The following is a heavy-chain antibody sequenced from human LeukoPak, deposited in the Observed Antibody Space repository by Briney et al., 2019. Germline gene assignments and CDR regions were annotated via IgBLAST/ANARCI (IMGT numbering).Heavy chain of an antibody. Sequence: SETLSLTCAVYGGSLSGYYWSWIRQPPGKGLEWIGEINHSGSTNYNPSLKSRVTISVDTSKNQFSLKLSSVTAADTAVYYCARMVRGGGFDYWGQGTLVTVSS. D-gene: IGHD3-10*01. CDR3: ARMVRGGGFDY. CDR2: INHSGST. CDR1: GGSLSGYY. J-gene: IGHJ4*02. V-gene: IGHV4-34*01.